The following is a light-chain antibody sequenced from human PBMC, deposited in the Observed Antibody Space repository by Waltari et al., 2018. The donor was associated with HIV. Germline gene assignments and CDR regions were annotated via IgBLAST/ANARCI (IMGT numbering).Light chain of an antibody. CDR2: GVS. CDR1: SSHVGLYDL. V-gene: IGLV2-14*01. J-gene: IGLJ3*02. CDR3: SSYTVSDTLV. Sequence: QSALTQPASVSGSPGQSITLSCTGTSSHVGLYDLVSWYRQQPGKAPQLLMYGVSNRPSGISSRFFGFKSARQTAALTISGLQAEDEGDYYCSSYTVSDTLVFGGGTKLTVL.